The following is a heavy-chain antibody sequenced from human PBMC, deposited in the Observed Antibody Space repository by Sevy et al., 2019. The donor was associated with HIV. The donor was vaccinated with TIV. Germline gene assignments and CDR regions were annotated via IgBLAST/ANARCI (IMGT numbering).Heavy chain of an antibody. V-gene: IGHV3-23*01. CDR1: GFNFNIYS. Sequence: GGSLRLSCVASGFNFNIYSMSWVRQAPGKGLEWVSTLAFGCGRINHADSVQGRFTMSRDESKKTVNLEMNSLRAEDTAVYYCAREGCTRPHDHWGQGTLVTVSS. D-gene: IGHD2-8*01. J-gene: IGHJ4*02. CDR2: LAFGCGRI. CDR3: AREGCTRPHDH.